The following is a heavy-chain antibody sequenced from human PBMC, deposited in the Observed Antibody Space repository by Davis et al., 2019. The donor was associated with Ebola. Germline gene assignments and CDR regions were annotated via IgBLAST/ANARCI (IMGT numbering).Heavy chain of an antibody. J-gene: IGHJ6*02. CDR1: GFTFNNYA. Sequence: PGGSLRLSCTASGFTFNNYAMTWVRQAPGKGLEWVSYISSSGSTIYYADSVKGRFTISRDNAKNSLYLQMNSLRAEDTAVYYCARDQHGYKDFWSGYSTDYGMDVWGQGTTVTVSS. CDR3: ARDQHGYKDFWSGYSTDYGMDV. CDR2: ISSSGSTI. D-gene: IGHD3-3*01. V-gene: IGHV3-48*04.